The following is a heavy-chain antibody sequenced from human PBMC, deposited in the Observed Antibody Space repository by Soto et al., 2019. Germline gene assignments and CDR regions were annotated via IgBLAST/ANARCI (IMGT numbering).Heavy chain of an antibody. CDR1: GFTFSSYA. CDR2: ISGSGGNT. D-gene: IGHD2-2*01. J-gene: IGHJ3*02. CDR3: AKALLVPDAMPSSAFDI. Sequence: GGSLRLSCAASGFTFSSYAMSWVRQAPGKGLEWVSTISGSGGNTYYADSVKGRFTISRDNSKNTLYLQMNSLRAEDTAVYYCAKALLVPDAMPSSAFDIWGQGTMVTVSS. V-gene: IGHV3-23*01.